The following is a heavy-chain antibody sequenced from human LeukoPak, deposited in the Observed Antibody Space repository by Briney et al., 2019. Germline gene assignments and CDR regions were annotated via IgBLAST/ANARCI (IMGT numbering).Heavy chain of an antibody. J-gene: IGHJ5*02. CDR2: ISGSGGST. D-gene: IGHD6-19*01. CDR1: GFTFSSYA. V-gene: IGHV3-23*01. CDR3: AKDSSGWGPPNWFDP. Sequence: GGSLRLSCAASGFTFSSYAMSWVRQAPGKGLEWVSAISGSGGSTYYADSVKGRFTISRDNSKNTLYLQKNSLRAEDTAVYYCAKDSSGWGPPNWFDPWGQGTLVTVSS.